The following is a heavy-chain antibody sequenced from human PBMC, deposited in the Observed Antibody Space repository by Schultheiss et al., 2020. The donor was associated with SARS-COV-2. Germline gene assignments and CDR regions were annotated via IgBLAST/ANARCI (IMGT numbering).Heavy chain of an antibody. CDR1: GFTFSSYA. J-gene: IGHJ4*02. D-gene: IGHD5-18*01. V-gene: IGHV3-23*01. Sequence: GGSLRLSCAASGFTFSSYAMSWVRQAPGKGLEWVSAISGSGGSTYYADSVKGRFTISRDNSKNTLYLQMNSLRAEDTAVYNCAKEEGYNYGYVRYFDYWGQGTLVTVSS. CDR2: ISGSGGST. CDR3: AKEEGYNYGYVRYFDY.